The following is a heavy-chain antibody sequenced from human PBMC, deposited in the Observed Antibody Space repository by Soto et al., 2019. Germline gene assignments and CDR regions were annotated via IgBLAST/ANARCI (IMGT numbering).Heavy chain of an antibody. Sequence: PGGSLRLSCAASGFTFSSYSMNWVRQAPGKGLEWVSSISSSSSYIYYADSVKGRFTISRDNAKNSLYLQMNSLRAEDTAVYYCAREYYDILTGPTTSYFDYWGQGTLVTVSS. J-gene: IGHJ4*02. V-gene: IGHV3-21*01. CDR1: GFTFSSYS. D-gene: IGHD3-9*01. CDR2: ISSSSSYI. CDR3: AREYYDILTGPTTSYFDY.